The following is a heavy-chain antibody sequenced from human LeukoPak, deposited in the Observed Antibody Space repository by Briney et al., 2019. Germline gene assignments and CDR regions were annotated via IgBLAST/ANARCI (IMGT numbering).Heavy chain of an antibody. J-gene: IGHJ3*02. CDR2: IYYSGYT. Sequence: SETLSLTCTVSGGSTSSDYWSWIRQPPGKGLEWIGYIYYSGYTNYNPSLKSRVTISVDTSKNHFSLKLTSGTAADTAVYYCARGGSLGVVGAFDIWGQGTMVTVSP. CDR1: GGSTSSDY. CDR3: ARGGSLGVVGAFDI. D-gene: IGHD2-15*01. V-gene: IGHV4-59*08.